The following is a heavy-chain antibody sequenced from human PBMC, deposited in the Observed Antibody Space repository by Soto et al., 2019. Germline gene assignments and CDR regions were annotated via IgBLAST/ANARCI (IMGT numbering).Heavy chain of an antibody. CDR2: INHSGST. CDR3: ARGSVCSGGSCYLQLRYGMDV. V-gene: IGHV4-34*01. D-gene: IGHD2-15*01. Sequence: QVQLQQWGAGLLKPSETLSLTCAVYGGSFSGYYWSWIRQPPGKGLEWIGEINHSGSTNYNPSLKSRVTISVDTAKNQFSLKLSSVTAADTAVYYCARGSVCSGGSCYLQLRYGMDVWGQGTTVTVSS. J-gene: IGHJ6*02. CDR1: GGSFSGYY.